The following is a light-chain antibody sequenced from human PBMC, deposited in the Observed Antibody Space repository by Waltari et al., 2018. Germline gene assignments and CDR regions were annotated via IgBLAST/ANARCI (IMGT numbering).Light chain of an antibody. V-gene: IGKV3-11*01. CDR1: QNIDSY. CDR2: ESF. J-gene: IGKJ1*01. Sequence: ETVLTQSPATLSLSPGDRATFSCRASQNIDSYLAWYQQTPGQALGFLLFESFNRPTGIPARFSGSRSGTDFNLTISSLESEDFAIYYCQQRRNWPWTFGQGTRVEIK. CDR3: QQRRNWPWT.